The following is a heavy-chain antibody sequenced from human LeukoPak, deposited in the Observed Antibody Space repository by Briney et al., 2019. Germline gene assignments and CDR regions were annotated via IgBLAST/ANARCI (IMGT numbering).Heavy chain of an antibody. CDR2: ISGSGDST. CDR1: GFTFSSYS. J-gene: IGHJ4*02. Sequence: GGSLRLSCAASGFTFSSYSMNWVRQAPGKGLEWVSAISGSGDSTYYADSVKGRFTISRDNSKKTLYMQVNSLRAEDTAVDYCILPPAKGYWGQGTLVTVSS. CDR3: ILPPAKGY. D-gene: IGHD2-2*01. V-gene: IGHV3-23*01.